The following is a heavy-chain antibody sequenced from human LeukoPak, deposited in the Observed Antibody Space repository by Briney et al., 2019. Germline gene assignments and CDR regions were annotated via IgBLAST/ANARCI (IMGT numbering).Heavy chain of an antibody. V-gene: IGHV3-30*18. CDR3: AKDRVDYGDYDAFDI. CDR1: GFTFSSYA. D-gene: IGHD4-17*01. J-gene: IGHJ3*02. CDR2: ISYDGSNK. Sequence: GGSLRLSCAASGFTFSSYAMSWVRQAPGKGLEWVAVISYDGSNKYYADSVKGRFTISRDNSKNTLYLQMNSLRAEDTAVYYCAKDRVDYGDYDAFDIRGQGTMVTVSS.